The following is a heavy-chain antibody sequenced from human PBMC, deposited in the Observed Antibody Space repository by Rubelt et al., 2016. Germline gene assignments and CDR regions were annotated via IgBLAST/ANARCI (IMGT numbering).Heavy chain of an antibody. V-gene: IGHV4-34*01. J-gene: IGHJ2*01. CDR1: GGSFSGYY. CDR3: ARGPSVVVPAAIRYFDL. D-gene: IGHD2-2*02. Sequence: QVQLQQWGAGLLKPSETLSLTCAVYGGSFSGYYWSWIRQPPGKGLEWIGEINHSGSTNYNPSLKSRVTISVDTSKNQFSLKLSSVTAADTAVYYCARGPSVVVPAAIRYFDLWGRGTLVTVSS. CDR2: INHSGST.